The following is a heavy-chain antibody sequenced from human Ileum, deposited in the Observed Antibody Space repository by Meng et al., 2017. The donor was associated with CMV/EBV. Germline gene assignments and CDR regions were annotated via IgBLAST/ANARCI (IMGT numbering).Heavy chain of an antibody. CDR3: AKYSGPSRWFDP. D-gene: IGHD5-12*01. J-gene: IGHJ5*02. Sequence: GRLQGSGPGLVKPSQTLSLTCTASGASITNDDYYWSWIRQPPGKGLEWIGYIYYNGITYYNPSLKSRIAILVDTSKSQFSLIVSSVTAADTAVYYCAKYSGPSRWFDPWGQGTLVTVSS. CDR2: IYYNGIT. V-gene: IGHV4-30-4*01. CDR1: GASITNDDYY.